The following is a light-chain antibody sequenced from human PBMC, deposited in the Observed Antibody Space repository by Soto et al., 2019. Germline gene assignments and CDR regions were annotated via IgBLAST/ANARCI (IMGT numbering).Light chain of an antibody. CDR1: QSISNY. Sequence: IQMTQSPSSLSASVGDRVTITCRASQSISNYLNWYQQKPGKAPKLLIYAASSLQSGVPSRFTGSGSGTDFTLTISSLQPEDSATFYCQQSYSTLEWTFGQGTK. CDR2: AAS. V-gene: IGKV1-39*01. CDR3: QQSYSTLEWT. J-gene: IGKJ1*01.